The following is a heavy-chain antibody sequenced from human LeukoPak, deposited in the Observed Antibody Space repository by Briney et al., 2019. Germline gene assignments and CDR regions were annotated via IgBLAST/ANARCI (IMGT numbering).Heavy chain of an antibody. CDR1: GFTVSSNY. J-gene: IGHJ4*02. D-gene: IGHD1-14*01. CDR3: AKATGYLL. CDR2: IANDGRT. V-gene: IGHV3-53*01. Sequence: QPGGSLRLSCAASGFTVSSNYMSWVRQAPGKGLECVSVIANDGRTYYANSVKGRFTISRDISKNTLYLQMNNLRAEDTAVYYCAKATGYLLWGQGTLVTVSS.